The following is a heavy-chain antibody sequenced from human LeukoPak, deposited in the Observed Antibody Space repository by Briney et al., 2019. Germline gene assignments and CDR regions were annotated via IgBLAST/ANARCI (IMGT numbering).Heavy chain of an antibody. CDR1: GFTFSSYA. J-gene: IGHJ6*03. D-gene: IGHD2-15*01. Sequence: GGSLRLSCAASGFTFSSYAMSWVRQAPGKGLEWVSAISGSGGSTYYADSVKGRFTISRDNSKNTLFLQMNSLRAEDTAVYYCAKGDRDRGLAYCSGGSCYSLLYYYYYMDVWGKGTTVTVSS. CDR2: ISGSGGST. V-gene: IGHV3-23*01. CDR3: AKGDRDRGLAYCSGGSCYSLLYYYYYMDV.